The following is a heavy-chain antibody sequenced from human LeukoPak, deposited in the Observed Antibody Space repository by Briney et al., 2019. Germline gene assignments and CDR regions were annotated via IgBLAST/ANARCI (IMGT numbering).Heavy chain of an antibody. J-gene: IGHJ6*02. Sequence: GGSLRLSCAASGFTFSSYGMHWVRQAPGKGLEWVAFIRYDGSNKYYADSVKGRFTISRDNSKNTLYLQMNSLRAEDTAVYYCARDIVATMEYGDLSYYYYGMDVWGQGTTVTVSS. V-gene: IGHV3-30*02. CDR1: GFTFSSYG. CDR3: ARDIVATMEYGDLSYYYYGMDV. CDR2: IRYDGSNK. D-gene: IGHD5-12*01.